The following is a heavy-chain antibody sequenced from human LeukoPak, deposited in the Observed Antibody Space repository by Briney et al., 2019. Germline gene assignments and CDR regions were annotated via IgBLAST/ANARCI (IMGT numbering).Heavy chain of an antibody. CDR2: ISSSGSTI. V-gene: IGHV3-48*03. CDR3: ARDSSKYSGYDFGY. D-gene: IGHD5-12*01. J-gene: IGHJ4*02. CDR1: GFTFSSYE. Sequence: QAGGSLRLSCAASGFTFSSYEMNWVRQAPGKGPEWVSYISSSGSTIYYADSVKGRFTISRDNAKNSLYLQMNSLRAEDTAVYYCARDSSKYSGYDFGYWGQGTLVTVSS.